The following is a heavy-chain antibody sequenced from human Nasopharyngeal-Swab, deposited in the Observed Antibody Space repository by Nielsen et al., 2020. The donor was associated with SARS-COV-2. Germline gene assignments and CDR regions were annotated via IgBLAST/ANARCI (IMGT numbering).Heavy chain of an antibody. D-gene: IGHD3-3*01. Sequence: GESLKISCAASGFTFSDYYMSWIRQAPGKGLEWVSYISSSGSTIYYADSVKGRFTISRDNAKNSLYLQMSSLRAEDTAVYYCATGYYDFWTGYYFAAFEIWGQGTTVIVSS. CDR1: GFTFSDYY. V-gene: IGHV3-11*04. CDR2: ISSSGSTI. J-gene: IGHJ3*02. CDR3: ATGYYDFWTGYYFAAFEI.